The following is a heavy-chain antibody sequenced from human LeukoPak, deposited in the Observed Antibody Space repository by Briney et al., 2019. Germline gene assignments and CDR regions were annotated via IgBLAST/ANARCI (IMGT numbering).Heavy chain of an antibody. Sequence: SETLSLTCTVSGESINSFYWSWIRQPAGKGLEWIGRIYSSGSTNYSPSLKSRVTMSVDTSKNQFSLKLSSVTTADTAVYYCARDVVAAAGSFDYWGQGTQVTSPQ. V-gene: IGHV4-4*07. D-gene: IGHD6-13*01. CDR3: ARDVVAAAGSFDY. J-gene: IGHJ4*02. CDR2: IYSSGST. CDR1: GESINSFY.